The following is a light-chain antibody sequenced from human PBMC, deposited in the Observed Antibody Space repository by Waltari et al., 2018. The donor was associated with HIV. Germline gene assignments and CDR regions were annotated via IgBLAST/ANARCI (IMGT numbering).Light chain of an antibody. CDR3: ASHAGSKDV. CDR1: SSDVGAYNY. CDR2: DVT. Sequence: QSALTQPPSASGSPGQSVTISCTGTSSDVGAYNYVSWFQQHPGKAPKLMIYDVTKRPSGVPDRFSGSKSGKTAALTVSGLQAEDEADYYCASHAGSKDVFGGGTRLTVL. J-gene: IGLJ2*01. V-gene: IGLV2-8*01.